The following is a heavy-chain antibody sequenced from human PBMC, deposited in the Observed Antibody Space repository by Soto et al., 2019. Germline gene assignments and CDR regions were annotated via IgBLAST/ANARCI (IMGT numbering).Heavy chain of an antibody. Sequence: EVQLVESGGGVVQPGGSLRLSCAASGFTFSSYWVHWVRQAPGKGLVWVSRVKRDGSSTNSADSVQGRITISSDNANKTVYQQIHSLRVEDTSEYYCARGMENHYVMDVWGQGTTVTVSS. CDR2: VKRDGSST. CDR1: GFTFSSYW. CDR3: ARGMENHYVMDV. J-gene: IGHJ6*02. V-gene: IGHV3-74*01. D-gene: IGHD1-1*01.